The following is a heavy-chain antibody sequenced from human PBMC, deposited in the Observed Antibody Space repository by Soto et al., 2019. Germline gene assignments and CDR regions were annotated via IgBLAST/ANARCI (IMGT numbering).Heavy chain of an antibody. J-gene: IGHJ4*02. CDR1: GGTFSSYG. Sequence: QVQLVQSGAEVKKPGSSVKVSCKASGGTFSSYGIGWVLQAPGQGLEWMGGIIPMFGTTDYAQTFQGRVTVTADESTSTAHRELSNLRSEDTAVYYCARVPPGYCSGGRCYSYYFDFWGQGTLVTVSS. CDR3: ARVPPGYCSGGRCYSYYFDF. D-gene: IGHD2-15*01. CDR2: IIPMFGTT. V-gene: IGHV1-69*01.